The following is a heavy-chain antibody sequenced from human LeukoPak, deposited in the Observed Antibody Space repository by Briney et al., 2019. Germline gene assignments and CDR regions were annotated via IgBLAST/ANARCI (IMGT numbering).Heavy chain of an antibody. CDR3: ARTGIAAAGTVHFDY. J-gene: IGHJ4*02. V-gene: IGHV4-30-4*08. CDR1: GGSISSGDYY. D-gene: IGHD6-13*01. Sequence: SETLSLTCTVSGGSISSGDYYWSWIRQPPGKGLEWIGYIYYSGSTNYNPSLKSRVTISVDTSKNQFSLKLSSVTAADTAVYYCARTGIAAAGTVHFDYWGQGTLVTVSS. CDR2: IYYSGST.